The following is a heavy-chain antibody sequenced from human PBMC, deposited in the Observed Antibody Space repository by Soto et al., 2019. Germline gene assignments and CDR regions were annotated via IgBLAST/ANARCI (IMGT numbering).Heavy chain of an antibody. V-gene: IGHV1-69*08. CDR1: GGTFSTST. D-gene: IGHD4-4*01. CDR3: AGDPDSHYNDSHASSYP. CDR2: IIPIIGII. J-gene: IGHJ5*02. Sequence: QVQLVQSGADVKKPGSSVKVSCKASGGTFSTSTITWVRQAPGQGLEWMGRIIPIIGIINYAQKFQGRVTISADKFTGTAYMELTGLRSDDTSVYYCAGDPDSHYNDSHASSYPWGQGTLVTVSA.